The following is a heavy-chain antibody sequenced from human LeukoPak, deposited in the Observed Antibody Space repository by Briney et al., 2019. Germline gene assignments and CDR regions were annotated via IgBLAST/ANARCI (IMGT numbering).Heavy chain of an antibody. D-gene: IGHD2-15*01. CDR1: GFTFSSYA. Sequence: GGSLRLSCAASGFTFSSYAMSWVRQAPGKGLEWVSTVSGGGGTTYYADSVKGRFTISRDNAKNSLYLQMNSLRAEDTAVYYCARRDCSGGSCPPLYYFDYWGQGTLVTVSS. CDR3: ARRDCSGGSCPPLYYFDY. CDR2: VSGGGGTT. V-gene: IGHV3-23*01. J-gene: IGHJ4*02.